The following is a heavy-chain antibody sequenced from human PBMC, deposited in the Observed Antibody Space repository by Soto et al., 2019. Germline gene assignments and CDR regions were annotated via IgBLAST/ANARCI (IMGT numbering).Heavy chain of an antibody. CDR2: IWSDGSNG. V-gene: IGHV3-33*06. J-gene: IGHJ6*02. CDR1: GFTFSSYS. CDR3: AKDPHYYYYGMDV. Sequence: GGSLRLSCAASGFTFSSYSMHWVRQAPGKGLEWVAVIWSDGSNGYYADSVKGRFTISRDNAKNTLYLQMNSLRAEDTAVYYCAKDPHYYYYGMDVWGQGTTVTVSS.